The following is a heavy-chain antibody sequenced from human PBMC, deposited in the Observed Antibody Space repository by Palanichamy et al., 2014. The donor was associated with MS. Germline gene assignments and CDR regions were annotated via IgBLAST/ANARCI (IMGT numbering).Heavy chain of an antibody. CDR2: IIPVANMT. J-gene: IGHJ4*02. CDR1: GGTFSSYT. V-gene: IGHV1-69*02. Sequence: QVQLVQSGAEVKRPGSSVKVSCKPSGGTFSSYTISWVRQAPGQGLDWMGRIIPVANMTNYAQKFQGRVTITADKSTSTVYMELSSLRFEDTAVYYCASFPDFYASSGTYTLDFWGQGTLVTVSS. D-gene: IGHD3/OR15-3a*01. CDR3: ASFPDFYASSGTYTLDF.